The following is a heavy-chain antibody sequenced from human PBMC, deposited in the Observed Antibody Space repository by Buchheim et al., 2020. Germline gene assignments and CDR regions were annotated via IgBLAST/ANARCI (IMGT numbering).Heavy chain of an antibody. CDR1: GYSFTSYW. J-gene: IGHJ6*02. D-gene: IGHD3-22*01. CDR3: ARGVEVVITTWRRYYYYGMDV. Sequence: EVQLVQSGAEVKKPGESLKISCKGSGYSFTSYWIGWVRQMPGKGLEWMGIIYPGDSDTRYSPSFQGQVTISAAKSISTAYPQWSSLKASDTAMYYCARGVEVVITTWRRYYYYGMDVWGQGTT. CDR2: IYPGDSDT. V-gene: IGHV5-51*01.